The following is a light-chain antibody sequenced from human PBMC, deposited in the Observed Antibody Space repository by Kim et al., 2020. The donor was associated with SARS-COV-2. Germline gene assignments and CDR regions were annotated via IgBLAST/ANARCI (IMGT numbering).Light chain of an antibody. CDR2: LNN. CDR1: DSNKGGNA. Sequence: GRRVTIYCSGSDSNKGGNAVNWYRHHPGASPKLLISLNNQRPSGVPDRFSGSKSGTSASLAISGLQSEDGADYYCAVCDVSLNGVVFGGGTQLTVL. V-gene: IGLV1-44*01. CDR3: AVCDVSLNGVV. J-gene: IGLJ2*01.